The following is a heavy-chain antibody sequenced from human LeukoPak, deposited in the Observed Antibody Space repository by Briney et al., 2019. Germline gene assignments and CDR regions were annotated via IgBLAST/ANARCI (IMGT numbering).Heavy chain of an antibody. CDR2: ISGSGGST. Sequence: GGSLRLSCAASGFTFSSYGMSWVRQAPGKGLEWVSSISGSGGSTYYADSVKGRFTISRDNSKNTLYLQMNSLRAEDTAVYYCAKGYYGSGSYYKGDYWGQGTLVTVSS. D-gene: IGHD3-10*01. V-gene: IGHV3-23*01. CDR3: AKGYYGSGSYYKGDY. J-gene: IGHJ4*02. CDR1: GFTFSSYG.